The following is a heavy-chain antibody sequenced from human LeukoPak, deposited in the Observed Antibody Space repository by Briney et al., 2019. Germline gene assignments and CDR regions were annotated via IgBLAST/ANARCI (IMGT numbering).Heavy chain of an antibody. D-gene: IGHD1-1*01. V-gene: IGHV4-38-2*02. CDR2: IYHSGST. Sequence: SETLSLTCTVSGYSISSGYYWGWIRQPPGKGLEWIGSIYHSGSTYYNPSLKSRVTISVDTSKNQFSLKLSSVTAADTAVYYCARELERFDPWGQGTLVTVSS. J-gene: IGHJ5*02. CDR1: GYSISSGYY. CDR3: ARELERFDP.